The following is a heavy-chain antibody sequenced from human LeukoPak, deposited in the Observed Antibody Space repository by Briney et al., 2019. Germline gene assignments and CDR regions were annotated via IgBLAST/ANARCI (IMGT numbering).Heavy chain of an antibody. CDR1: GFTFSSYA. D-gene: IGHD3-3*01. CDR3: AKESSADFWSGYSYFDY. J-gene: IGHJ4*02. V-gene: IGHV3-23*01. Sequence: GGSLRLSCAASGFTFSSYAMSWVRQAPGKGLEWVSAISGSGGSTYYADSVKGRFTISRDNSKNTLYLQMNSLRAEDTAVYSCAKESSADFWSGYSYFDYWGQGTLVTVSS. CDR2: ISGSGGST.